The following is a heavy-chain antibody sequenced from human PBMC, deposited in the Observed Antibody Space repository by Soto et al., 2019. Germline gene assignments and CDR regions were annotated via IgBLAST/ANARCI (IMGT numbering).Heavy chain of an antibody. CDR3: ARDRNYYFDY. CDR2: IWYDESNK. CDR1: GFTFSTYV. D-gene: IGHD1-7*01. V-gene: IGHV3-33*01. J-gene: IGHJ4*02. Sequence: PVGSLRLSCAASGFTFSTYVMHWVRQAPGKGLEWVAVIWYDESNKYYADSVKGRFTISRDNSKNILYLQMNSLRVEDTAVYYCARDRNYYFDYWGQGTLVTVSS.